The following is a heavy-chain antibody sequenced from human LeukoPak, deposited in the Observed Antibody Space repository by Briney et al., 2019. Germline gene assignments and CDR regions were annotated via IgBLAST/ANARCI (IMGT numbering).Heavy chain of an antibody. CDR3: ARLGVSYDYLRTLDY. D-gene: IGHD3-16*01. Sequence: GASVKVSCKASGGTFSSYAISWVRQAPGQGLEWMGGIIPIFGTANYAQKFQGRVTITADKSTSTAYMELSSLRSEDTAVYYCARLGVSYDYLRTLDYWGQGTLVTVSS. CDR2: IIPIFGTA. V-gene: IGHV1-69*06. J-gene: IGHJ4*02. CDR1: GGTFSSYA.